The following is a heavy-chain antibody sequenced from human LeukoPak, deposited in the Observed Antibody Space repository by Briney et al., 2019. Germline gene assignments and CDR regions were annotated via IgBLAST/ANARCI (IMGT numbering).Heavy chain of an antibody. V-gene: IGHV4-30-2*01. CDR3: ASAITTFGVVIPPFDY. CDR2: IYHSGST. D-gene: IGHD3-3*01. CDR1: GGSITSGGYY. Sequence: SETLSLTCTVSGGSITSGGYYWSWIRQPPGKGLEWIGYIYHSGSTYYNPSLKSRVTISVDRSKNQFSLKLSSVTAADTAVYYCASAITTFGVVIPPFDYWGQGTLVTVSS. J-gene: IGHJ4*02.